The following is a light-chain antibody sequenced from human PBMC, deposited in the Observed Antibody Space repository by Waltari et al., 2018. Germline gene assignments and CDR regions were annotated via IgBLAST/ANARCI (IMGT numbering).Light chain of an antibody. V-gene: IGKV1-5*03. J-gene: IGKJ2*01. CDR3: QQYNSYSEYT. Sequence: DIQMTQSPSTLSASVGDTVTITCRASRSISRWLAWFQPKPGKAPKPLIYKASTLEIGGPSRFSGSGSGSEFNITISSLQPDDLATYYCQQYNSYSEYTFGQGTKLEMK. CDR2: KAS. CDR1: RSISRW.